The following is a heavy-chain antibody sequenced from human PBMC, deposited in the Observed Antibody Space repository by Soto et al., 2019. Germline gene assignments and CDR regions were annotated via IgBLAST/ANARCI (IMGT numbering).Heavy chain of an antibody. J-gene: IGHJ4*02. Sequence: WGSLRLSCAASGFTFSSYGMHWVRQAPGKGLEWVAVISYDGSNKYYADSVKGRFTISRDNSKNTLYLQMNSLRAEDTAVYYCAKDPREYWGQGTLVIVSS. CDR3: AKDPREY. CDR1: GFTFSSYG. V-gene: IGHV3-30*18. CDR2: ISYDGSNK.